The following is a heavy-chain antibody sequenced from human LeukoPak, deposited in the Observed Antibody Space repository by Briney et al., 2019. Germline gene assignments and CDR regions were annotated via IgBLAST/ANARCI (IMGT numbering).Heavy chain of an antibody. J-gene: IGHJ6*02. V-gene: IGHV1-46*01. CDR3: AAAPVTYYDFWSGYLYGMDV. CDR2: INPSGGST. D-gene: IGHD3-3*01. Sequence: ASVKVSCKASGYTFTSYYMHWVRQAPGQGLEWMGIINPSGGSTNYAQKFQERVTITRDMSTSTAYMELSSLRSEDTAVYYCAAAPVTYYDFWSGYLYGMDVWGQGTTVTVSS. CDR1: GYTFTSYY.